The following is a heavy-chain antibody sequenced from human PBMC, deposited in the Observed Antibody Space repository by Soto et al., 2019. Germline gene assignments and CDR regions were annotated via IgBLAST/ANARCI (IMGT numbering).Heavy chain of an antibody. CDR1: GFTFSSYT. CDR3: AKDALHIVLMVYATSSWFDP. CDR2: ISSSSNYI. V-gene: IGHV3-21*01. D-gene: IGHD2-8*01. Sequence: PGGSLRLSCAASGFTFSSYTMNWVRQAPGKGLEWVSSISSSSNYIYYADSVKGRFTISRDNSKNTLYLQMNSLRAEDTAVYYCAKDALHIVLMVYATSSWFDPWGQGTLVTVSS. J-gene: IGHJ5*02.